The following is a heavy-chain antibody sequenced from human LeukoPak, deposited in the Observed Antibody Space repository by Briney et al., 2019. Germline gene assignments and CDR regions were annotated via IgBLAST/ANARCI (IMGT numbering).Heavy chain of an antibody. J-gene: IGHJ5*02. CDR1: GYTFTSYD. Sequence: ASVKVSCKASGYTFTSYDINWVRQATGQGLEWMGWMNPNSGNIGYAQKFQGRVTMTRNTSISTAYMELSSLRSEDTAVYYCARGAYIVGATTRWFDPWGQGTLVTVSS. V-gene: IGHV1-8*01. CDR3: ARGAYIVGATTRWFDP. CDR2: MNPNSGNI. D-gene: IGHD1-26*01.